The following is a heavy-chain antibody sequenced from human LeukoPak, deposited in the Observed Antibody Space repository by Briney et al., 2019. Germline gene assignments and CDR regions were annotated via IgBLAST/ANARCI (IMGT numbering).Heavy chain of an antibody. Sequence: PSETLSLTCTVSDGSISSGSYYWGWIRQPPGKGLEWIGSIYYNGITYYSPSLKSRVTMSIDTSSNQFSLKLSSVTAADTAIYYCAGQYDSSGYLVGFDYWGQGTLVTVSS. V-gene: IGHV4-39*01. D-gene: IGHD3-22*01. J-gene: IGHJ4*02. CDR3: AGQYDSSGYLVGFDY. CDR1: DGSISSGSYY. CDR2: IYYNGIT.